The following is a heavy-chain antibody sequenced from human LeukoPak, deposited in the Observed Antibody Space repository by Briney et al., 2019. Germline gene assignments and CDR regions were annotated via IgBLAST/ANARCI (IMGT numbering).Heavy chain of an antibody. J-gene: IGHJ4*02. CDR1: GYTFTGYY. Sequence: ASVKVSCKASGYTFTGYYMHWVRQAPGQGLEWMGWINPNSGGTNYPQKFQGRVTMTRDTSISTAYMELSRLRSDDTAVYYCARTYYYGSGSYDYWGQGTLVTVSS. CDR2: INPNSGGT. V-gene: IGHV1-2*02. D-gene: IGHD3-10*01. CDR3: ARTYYYGSGSYDY.